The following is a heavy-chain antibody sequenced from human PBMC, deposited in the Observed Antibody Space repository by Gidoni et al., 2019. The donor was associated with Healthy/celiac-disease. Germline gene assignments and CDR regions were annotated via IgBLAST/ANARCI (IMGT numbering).Heavy chain of an antibody. J-gene: IGHJ5*02. Sequence: QVQLVQSGAEVKKPGASVKVSCKASGSTFTSYGISWVRQAPGQGLEWMGWISAYNGNTNYAQKLQGRVTMTTDTSTSTAYMELRSLRSDDTAVYYCARDFLTIFGVVIDNWFDPWGQGTLVTVSS. D-gene: IGHD3-3*01. CDR2: ISAYNGNT. V-gene: IGHV1-18*04. CDR1: GSTFTSYG. CDR3: ARDFLTIFGVVIDNWFDP.